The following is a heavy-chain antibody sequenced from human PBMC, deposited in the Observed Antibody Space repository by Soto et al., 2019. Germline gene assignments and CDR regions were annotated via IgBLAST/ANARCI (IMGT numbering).Heavy chain of an antibody. D-gene: IGHD6-13*01. Sequence: SVKVSCKASGGTFSSYAISWVRQAPGRGLEWMGGIIPIFGTANYAQKFQGRVTITADESTSTAYMELSSLRSEDTAVYYCARDVAAAGNWFDPWGQGTLVTVSS. CDR3: ARDVAAAGNWFDP. J-gene: IGHJ5*02. CDR2: IIPIFGTA. V-gene: IGHV1-69*13. CDR1: GGTFSSYA.